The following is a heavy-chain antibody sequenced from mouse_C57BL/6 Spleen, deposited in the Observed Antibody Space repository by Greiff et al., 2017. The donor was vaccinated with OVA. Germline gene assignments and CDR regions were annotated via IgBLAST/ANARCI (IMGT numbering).Heavy chain of an antibody. CDR1: GYTFTSYW. J-gene: IGHJ3*01. Sequence: QVQLQQPGAELVKPGASVKMSCKASGYTFTSYWITWVKQRPGQGLEWIGDIYPGSGSTNYNEKFKSKATLTVDTSSSTAYMQLSSLTSEDSAVYYCARTSNYGSEGFAYWGQGTLVTVSA. D-gene: IGHD1-1*01. CDR2: IYPGSGST. CDR3: ARTSNYGSEGFAY. V-gene: IGHV1-55*01.